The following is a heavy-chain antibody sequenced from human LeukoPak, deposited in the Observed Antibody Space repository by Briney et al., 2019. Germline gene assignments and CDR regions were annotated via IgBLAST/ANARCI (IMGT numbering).Heavy chain of an antibody. CDR1: GYSFTSYW. D-gene: IGHD1-7*01. V-gene: IGHV5-51*01. CDR3: ARHCFSYNWNYKGSYCPIGY. J-gene: IGHJ4*02. CDR2: IYPGDSDT. Sequence: GESLKISCKGSGYSFTSYWIGWVRQMPGKGLEWMGIIYPGDSDTRYSPSFQGQVTISADKSISTAYLQWSSLKASDTAMYYCARHCFSYNWNYKGSYCPIGYWGQGTLVTVSS.